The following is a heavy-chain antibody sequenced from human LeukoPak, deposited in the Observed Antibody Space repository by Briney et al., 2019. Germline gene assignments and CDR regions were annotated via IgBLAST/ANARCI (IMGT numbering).Heavy chain of an antibody. D-gene: IGHD6-19*01. J-gene: IGHJ4*02. CDR1: GFSVSDYY. CDR3: ARETVAGTFDY. Sequence: GGSLRLSCAASGFSVSDYYISWVRQAPGKGLEWISDVGGSDNFISYSDSVKGRFTISRDYANNSLCLQMNSLRVDDTAVYYCARETVAGTFDYWGQGTLVTVSS. V-gene: IGHV3-11*01. CDR2: VGGSDNFI.